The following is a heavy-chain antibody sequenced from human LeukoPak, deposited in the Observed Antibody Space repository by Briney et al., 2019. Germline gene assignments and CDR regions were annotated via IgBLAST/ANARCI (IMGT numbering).Heavy chain of an antibody. D-gene: IGHD6-19*01. V-gene: IGHV1-18*04. CDR1: GYTFTSYG. J-gene: IGHJ4*02. CDR3: ARDRQQWLESPFYY. CDR2: ISAYNGNT. Sequence: ASVKVSCKASGYTFTSYGISWVRQAPGQGLEGMGWISAYNGNTNYAQKLQGRVTMTTDTSTSSAYMELRSLRSDDTAVYYCARDRQQWLESPFYYWGQGTLVTVSS.